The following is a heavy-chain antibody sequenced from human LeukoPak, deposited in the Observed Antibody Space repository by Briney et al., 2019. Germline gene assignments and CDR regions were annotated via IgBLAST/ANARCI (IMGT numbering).Heavy chain of an antibody. CDR2: ISGSGGST. J-gene: IGHJ4*02. CDR1: GFTFSSYA. CDR3: VQTGDSSPFDY. D-gene: IGHD3-22*01. V-gene: IGHV3-23*01. Sequence: GGSLRLSCAASGFTFSSYAMSWVRQAPGKGLEWVSAISGSGGSTYYADSVKGRFTISRDNSKNTLYLQMNSLRAEDTAVYYYVQTGDSSPFDYWGQGTLVTVSS.